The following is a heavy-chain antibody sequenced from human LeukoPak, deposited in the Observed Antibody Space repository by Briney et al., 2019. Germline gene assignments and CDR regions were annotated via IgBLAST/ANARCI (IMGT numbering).Heavy chain of an antibody. CDR2: ISSSSSYI. CDR1: GFTFSSYS. D-gene: IGHD3-3*01. V-gene: IGHV3-21*01. Sequence: PGGSLRLSCAASGFTFSSYSMNWVRQAPGKGLEWVSSISSSSSYIYYADSVKGRFTISRDNAKNSLYLQMNSLRAEDTAVYYCARDSAIFGVVRPFDYWGKGTLVTASS. CDR3: ARDSAIFGVVRPFDY. J-gene: IGHJ4*02.